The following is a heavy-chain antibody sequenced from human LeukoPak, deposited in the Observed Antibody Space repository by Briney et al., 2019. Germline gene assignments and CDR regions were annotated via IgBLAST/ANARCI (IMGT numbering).Heavy chain of an antibody. V-gene: IGHV1-18*01. CDR3: ARAGYGDLYYLDY. D-gene: IGHD4-17*01. Sequence: GASVKVSCKTFGYTFGSYGTTWVRQAPGQGLEWMGWISGYNGNTNYAQKVQDRVTMTTDTSTSTAYMELSRLRSDDTAVYYCARAGYGDLYYLDYWGQGTLVTVSS. CDR1: GYTFGSYG. J-gene: IGHJ4*02. CDR2: ISGYNGNT.